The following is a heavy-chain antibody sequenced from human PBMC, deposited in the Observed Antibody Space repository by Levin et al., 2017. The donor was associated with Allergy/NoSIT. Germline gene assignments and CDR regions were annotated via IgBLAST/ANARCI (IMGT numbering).Heavy chain of an antibody. Sequence: PGGSLRLSCAASGFTFSTFAFHWVRQAPGKGLEWVALISFDENKKFYADSVRGRFTVSRDNSKNTLYLQMNSLRPEDTAVYYCARGSSQGLLLNFDYWGQGTLVTVSS. J-gene: IGHJ4*02. CDR1: GFTFSTFA. D-gene: IGHD3/OR15-3a*01. V-gene: IGHV3-30-3*01. CDR3: ARGSSQGLLLNFDY. CDR2: ISFDENKK.